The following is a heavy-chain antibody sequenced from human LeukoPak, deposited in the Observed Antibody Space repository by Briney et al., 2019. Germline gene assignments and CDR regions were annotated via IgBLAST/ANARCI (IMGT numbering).Heavy chain of an antibody. Sequence: SVKVSCKASRGTFSSYAISWVRQAPGQGLEWMGRIIPIFGTANYAQKFQGRVTITTDESTSTAYMELSSLRSEDTAVYYCARAVPEWSGAFDIWGQGTMVTVSS. CDR1: RGTFSSYA. CDR3: ARAVPEWSGAFDI. J-gene: IGHJ3*02. V-gene: IGHV1-69*05. D-gene: IGHD3-3*01. CDR2: IIPIFGTA.